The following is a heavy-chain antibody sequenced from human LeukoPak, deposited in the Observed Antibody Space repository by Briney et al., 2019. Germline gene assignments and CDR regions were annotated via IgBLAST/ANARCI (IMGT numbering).Heavy chain of an antibody. Sequence: PGGSLRLSCAASGFIFGDYGMSWVRQAPGKGLEWVSGINWNGGSTGYADSVKGRFTISRDNAKNSLYVQMNSLRAEDTALYYCARGGYSGSYFAYWGQGTLVTVSS. CDR3: ARGGYSGSYFAY. V-gene: IGHV3-20*04. CDR2: INWNGGST. D-gene: IGHD1-26*01. J-gene: IGHJ4*02. CDR1: GFIFGDYG.